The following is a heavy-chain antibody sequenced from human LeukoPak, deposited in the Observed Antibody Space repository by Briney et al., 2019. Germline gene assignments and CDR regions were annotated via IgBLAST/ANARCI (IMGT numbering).Heavy chain of an antibody. CDR1: GYTFTGYY. CDR3: ARVQEEPDFWSGLGYYYYYMDV. D-gene: IGHD3-3*01. Sequence: GASVKVSCKASGYTFTGYYMHWVRQAPGQGLEWMGWINPNSGGTNYAQKFQGRVTMTKDTSISTAYMELSRLRSDDTAVYYCARVQEEPDFWSGLGYYYYYMDVWGKGTTVTVSS. CDR2: INPNSGGT. V-gene: IGHV1-2*02. J-gene: IGHJ6*03.